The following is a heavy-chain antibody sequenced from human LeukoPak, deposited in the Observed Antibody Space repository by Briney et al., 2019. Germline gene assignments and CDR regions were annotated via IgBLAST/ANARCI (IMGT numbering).Heavy chain of an antibody. V-gene: IGHV1-2*02. CDR1: GYTFTCYY. J-gene: IGHJ4*02. Sequence: GASGKVSCKASGYTFTCYYMHWVGQAPGQGLEWMGWINPNSGGTNYAQKFQGRVTMTRDTSISTAYMELSRLRSDDTAVYYCARKIWAAAGKGPFDYWGQGTLVTVSS. D-gene: IGHD6-13*01. CDR3: ARKIWAAAGKGPFDY. CDR2: INPNSGGT.